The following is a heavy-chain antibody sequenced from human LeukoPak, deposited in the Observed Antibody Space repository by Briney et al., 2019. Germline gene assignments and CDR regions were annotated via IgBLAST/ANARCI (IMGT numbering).Heavy chain of an antibody. J-gene: IGHJ4*02. CDR3: ARLFVVRGVIRTYYFDY. Sequence: SETLSLTCAVYGGSFSGYYWSWIRQPPGKGLEWIGEINHSGSTNYNPSLKSRVTISVDTSKNQFSLKLSSVTAAGTAVYYCARLFVVRGVIRTYYFDYWGQGTLVTVSS. V-gene: IGHV4-34*01. CDR1: GGSFSGYY. CDR2: INHSGST. D-gene: IGHD3-10*01.